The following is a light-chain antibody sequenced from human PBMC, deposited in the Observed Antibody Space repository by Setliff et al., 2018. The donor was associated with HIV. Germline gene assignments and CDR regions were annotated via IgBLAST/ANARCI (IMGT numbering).Light chain of an antibody. J-gene: IGLJ2*01. CDR2: EVS. V-gene: IGLV2-14*01. CDR3: ISYTSRITWI. CDR1: SSDVGGYNF. Sequence: QSVLAQPASVSGSPGQSITISCTGTSSDVGGYNFVSWYQQHPGKAPKLIIYEVSNRPSGVSNRFSGSKSGNTASLTISGLQAEDEADYYCISYTSRITWIFCGGTKVTVL.